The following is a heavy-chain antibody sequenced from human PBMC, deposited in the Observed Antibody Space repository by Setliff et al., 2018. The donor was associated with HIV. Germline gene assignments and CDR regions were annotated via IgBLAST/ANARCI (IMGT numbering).Heavy chain of an antibody. Sequence: ASVKVSCKASGGTFSSYGITWVRQAPGQGLEWMGWINTNTGNPTYAQGFTGRFVFSLDTSVSTAYLQISSLKAEDTAVYYCARDSVYCSGGSCPDVWGQGTTVTVSS. J-gene: IGHJ6*02. V-gene: IGHV7-4-1*02. CDR2: INTNTGNP. CDR1: GGTFSSYG. CDR3: ARDSVYCSGGSCPDV. D-gene: IGHD2-15*01.